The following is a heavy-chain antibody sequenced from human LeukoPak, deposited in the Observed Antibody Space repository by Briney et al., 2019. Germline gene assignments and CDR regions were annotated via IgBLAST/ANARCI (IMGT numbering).Heavy chain of an antibody. J-gene: IGHJ4*02. V-gene: IGHV3-30*18. D-gene: IGHD6-6*01. CDR3: AKDRGSSYFDY. Sequence: GGSLRLSCAASGFTFSSYGMHWVRQAPGKGLEWVAVISYDGSNKYYADSVKGRFTISRDNSKNTLYLQMNSLRAEDTAVYYCAKDRGSSYFDYWGQGTLVTVSS. CDR2: ISYDGSNK. CDR1: GFTFSSYG.